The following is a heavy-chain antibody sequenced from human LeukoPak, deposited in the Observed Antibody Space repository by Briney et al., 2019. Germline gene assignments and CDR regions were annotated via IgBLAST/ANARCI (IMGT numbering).Heavy chain of an antibody. CDR1: GFTFSSYA. V-gene: IGHV3-64*01. J-gene: IGHJ4*02. CDR3: ARYGGSYDY. CDR2: INSNGGST. Sequence: PGGSLRLSCAGSGFTFSSYAMHWVRQAPGKGLEYVSAINSNGGSTYYANSVKGRFTISRDNSKNTLYLQMGSLRAEDMAVYYCARYGGSYDYWGQGTLVTVSS. D-gene: IGHD1-26*01.